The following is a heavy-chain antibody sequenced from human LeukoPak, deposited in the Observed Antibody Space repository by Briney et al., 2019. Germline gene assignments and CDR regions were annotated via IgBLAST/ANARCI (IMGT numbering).Heavy chain of an antibody. CDR3: AREIYYYGSGNWFDP. Sequence: SETLSLTCAVYVESFSDHYWTWIRQPPGKGLEWIGEINHSGSTNYNPSLKSRVTISVDTSKNQFSLKLSSVTAADTAVYYCAREIYYYGSGNWFDPWGQGTLVTVSS. D-gene: IGHD3-10*01. J-gene: IGHJ5*02. CDR2: INHSGST. CDR1: VESFSDHY. V-gene: IGHV4-34*01.